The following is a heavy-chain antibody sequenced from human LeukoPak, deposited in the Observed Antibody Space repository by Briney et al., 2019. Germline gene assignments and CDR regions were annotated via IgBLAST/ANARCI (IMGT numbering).Heavy chain of an antibody. CDR2: INHSGST. Sequence: KPSETLSLTCAVYGGSFSGYYWSWIRQPPGKGLEWIGEINHSGSTNYNPSLKSRVTISVDTSKNQFSLKLSSVTAADTAVYYCARGRRELKYGPDYWGQGTLVTVSS. V-gene: IGHV4-34*01. J-gene: IGHJ4*02. D-gene: IGHD3-10*01. CDR1: GGSFSGYY. CDR3: ARGRRELKYGPDY.